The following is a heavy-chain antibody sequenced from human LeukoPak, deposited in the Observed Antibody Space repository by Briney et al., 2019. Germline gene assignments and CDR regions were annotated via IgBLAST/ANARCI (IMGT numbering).Heavy chain of an antibody. V-gene: IGHV4-34*01. D-gene: IGHD2-15*01. CDR3: ARGFQPYCSGGSCYPDAFDI. Sequence: SETLSLTCAVYGGPFSGYYWSWIRQPPGKGLEWIGEINHSGSTNYNPSLKSRVTISVDTSKNQFSLKLSSVTAADTAVYYCARGFQPYCSGGSCYPDAFDIWGQGTMVTVSS. CDR2: INHSGST. J-gene: IGHJ3*02. CDR1: GGPFSGYY.